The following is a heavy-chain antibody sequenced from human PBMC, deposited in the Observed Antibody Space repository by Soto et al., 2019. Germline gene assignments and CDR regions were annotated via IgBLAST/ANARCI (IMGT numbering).Heavy chain of an antibody. CDR1: GFTFSSYG. CDR2: IWYDGSNK. D-gene: IGHD6-13*01. CDR3: ARDPSRASSSPDY. Sequence: QVQLVESGGGVVQPGRSLRLSCAASGFTFSSYGMHWVRQAPGKGLEWVAVIWYDGSNKYYADSVKGRFTISRDNSKNTLYLQMKSLRAEDTAVYYCARDPSRASSSPDYWGQGTLVTVSS. V-gene: IGHV3-33*01. J-gene: IGHJ4*02.